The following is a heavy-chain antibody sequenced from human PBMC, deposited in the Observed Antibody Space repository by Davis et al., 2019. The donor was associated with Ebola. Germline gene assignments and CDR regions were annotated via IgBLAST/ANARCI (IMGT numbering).Heavy chain of an antibody. Sequence: GESLKISCAASGFTFSSYEMNWVRQAPGKGLEWVSYISSSGSTIYYADSVKGRFTISRDNAKNSLYLQMNSLRAEDTAVYYCAREDCGGDCYSGGYDYWGQGTLVTVSS. J-gene: IGHJ4*02. CDR1: GFTFSSYE. V-gene: IGHV3-48*03. D-gene: IGHD2-21*02. CDR2: ISSSGSTI. CDR3: AREDCGGDCYSGGYDY.